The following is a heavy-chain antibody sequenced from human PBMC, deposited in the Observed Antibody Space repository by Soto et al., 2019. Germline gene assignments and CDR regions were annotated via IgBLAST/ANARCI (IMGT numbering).Heavy chain of an antibody. V-gene: IGHV1-18*01. Sequence: ASVKVSCKASGYTFYSHSISWVRQAPGLGLEWMGRINADYGNTQYAQKFRGRVTMTTDTSTTTVYMELTNLRSDDTAVYYCARGIQGDYYYGMDVWGQGTTVTVSS. J-gene: IGHJ6*02. D-gene: IGHD5-18*01. CDR2: INADYGNT. CDR1: GYTFYSHS. CDR3: ARGIQGDYYYGMDV.